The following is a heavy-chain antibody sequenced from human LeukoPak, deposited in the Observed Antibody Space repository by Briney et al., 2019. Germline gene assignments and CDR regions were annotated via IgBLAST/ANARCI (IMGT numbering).Heavy chain of an antibody. J-gene: IGHJ5*02. Sequence: GGSLRLSCAASGFTFSSYAMSWVRQAPGKGLEWVSAISGSGGSTYYADSVKGRFTISRDNSKNTLYLQMNSLRAEDTAVYYCARDFQGSHDYGDFGATYNWFDPWGQGTLVTVSS. D-gene: IGHD4-17*01. V-gene: IGHV3-23*01. CDR3: ARDFQGSHDYGDFGATYNWFDP. CDR2: ISGSGGST. CDR1: GFTFSSYA.